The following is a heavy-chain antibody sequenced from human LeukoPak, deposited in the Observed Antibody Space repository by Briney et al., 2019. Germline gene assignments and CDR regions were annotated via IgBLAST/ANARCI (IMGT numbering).Heavy chain of an antibody. CDR2: ISGSGGNS. J-gene: IGHJ4*02. Sequence: RGSLRLSCAASGFTFSSYAMSWVRQPPGKGLEWVSGISGSGGNSYYADSVKGRFTISRDNSKNTLYLQMNSLRAEDTAVYFCANSKYYFDYWGQGTLVTVSS. CDR3: ANSKYYFDY. V-gene: IGHV3-23*01. CDR1: GFTFSSYA.